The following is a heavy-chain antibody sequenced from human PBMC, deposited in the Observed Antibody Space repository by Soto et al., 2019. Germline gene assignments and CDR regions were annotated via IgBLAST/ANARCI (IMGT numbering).Heavy chain of an antibody. CDR3: ARRSRGIFGVVIHDYFDY. Sequence: SETLSLTCTVSGGSVSSGSYYRSWIRQPPGKGLEWIGYIYYSGSTNYNPSLKSRVTISVDTSKNQFSLKLSSVTAADTAVYYCARRSRGIFGVVIHDYFDYWGQGTLVTVSS. V-gene: IGHV4-61*01. CDR1: GGSVSSGSYY. J-gene: IGHJ4*02. CDR2: IYYSGST. D-gene: IGHD3-3*01.